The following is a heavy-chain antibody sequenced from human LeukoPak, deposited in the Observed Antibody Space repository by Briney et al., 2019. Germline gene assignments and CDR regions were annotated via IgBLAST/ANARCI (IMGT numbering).Heavy chain of an antibody. Sequence: SETLSLTCAVYGGSFSGYYWSWIRQPPGKGLEWIGEINHSGSTNYNPSLKSRVTISVDTSKNQFSLKLSSVTAADTAVYYCARAWIQLWFSYWGQGTLVTVSS. CDR3: ARAWIQLWFSY. CDR2: INHSGST. V-gene: IGHV4-34*01. J-gene: IGHJ4*02. D-gene: IGHD5-18*01. CDR1: GGSFSGYY.